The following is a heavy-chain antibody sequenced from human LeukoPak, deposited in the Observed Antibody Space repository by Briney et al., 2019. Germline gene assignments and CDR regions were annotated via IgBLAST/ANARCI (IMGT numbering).Heavy chain of an antibody. CDR1: GFTFTSYA. D-gene: IGHD6-19*01. J-gene: IGHJ3*02. CDR3: ARGGYSSGWYVAFDI. V-gene: IGHV3-23*01. Sequence: PGGSLRLSCAASGFTFTSYAMSWVRQAPGKGLEWVSAITGTGGSTYYADSVKGRFTISRDNSKNTLYLQMNSLRAEDTAVYYCARGGYSSGWYVAFDIWGQGTMVTVSS. CDR2: ITGTGGST.